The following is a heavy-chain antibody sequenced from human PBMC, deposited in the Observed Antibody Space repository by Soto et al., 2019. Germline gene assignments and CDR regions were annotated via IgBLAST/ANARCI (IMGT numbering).Heavy chain of an antibody. CDR1: CGSIVSRSYR. Sequence: SLTLSLPCTVSCGSIVSRSYRCSLNRKPPGKGLEWIGSIYYSGSTYYNPSLKSRVTISVDTSKNQFSLKLSSVTAADTAVYYCAGYSSSSYYYYGMDVWGQGTTVTVSS. J-gene: IGHJ6*02. D-gene: IGHD6-6*01. CDR3: AGYSSSSYYYYGMDV. CDR2: IYYSGST. V-gene: IGHV4-39*01.